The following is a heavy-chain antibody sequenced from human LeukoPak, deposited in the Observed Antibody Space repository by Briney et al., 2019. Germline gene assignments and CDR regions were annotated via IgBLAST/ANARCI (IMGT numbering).Heavy chain of an antibody. J-gene: IGHJ6*03. D-gene: IGHD3-22*01. V-gene: IGHV4-34*01. CDR2: INHSGST. Sequence: SETLSLTCAVYGGSFGGYYWSWIRQPPGKGLEWIGEINHSGSTNYNPSLKSRVTISVDTSKNQFSLKLSSVTAADTAVYYCARGVSIYYDSSGSDMDVWGKGTTVTVSS. CDR1: GGSFGGYY. CDR3: ARGVSIYYDSSGSDMDV.